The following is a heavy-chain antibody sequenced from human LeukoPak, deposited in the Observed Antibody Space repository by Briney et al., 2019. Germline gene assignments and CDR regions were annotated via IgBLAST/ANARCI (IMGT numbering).Heavy chain of an antibody. J-gene: IGHJ4*02. V-gene: IGHV3-53*01. Sequence: GGSLRLSCAASGFTVSSNYMSWVRQTPGKGLEWVSVIYSGGITYYADSVKGRFTISRDNSKNTLYLQMNSLRAEDTAVYYCATSYGSGSYYSPYYFDYWGQGTLVTVSS. CDR2: IYSGGIT. D-gene: IGHD3-10*01. CDR3: ATSYGSGSYYSPYYFDY. CDR1: GFTVSSNY.